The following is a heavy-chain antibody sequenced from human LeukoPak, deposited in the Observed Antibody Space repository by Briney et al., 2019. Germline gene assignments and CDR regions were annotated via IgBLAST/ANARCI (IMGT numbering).Heavy chain of an antibody. J-gene: IGHJ3*02. CDR1: GFTFSSYS. CDR3: ARGTRDPRAFDI. CDR2: ISSSSSYI. V-gene: IGHV3-21*01. D-gene: IGHD1-7*01. Sequence: GGSLRLSCAASGFTFSSYSMNWVRQAPGKGLEWVSSISSSSSYIYYADSVKGRFTISRDNAKNSLYLQMNSLRAEDTAVYYCARGTRDPRAFDIWGQGTMVTVSS.